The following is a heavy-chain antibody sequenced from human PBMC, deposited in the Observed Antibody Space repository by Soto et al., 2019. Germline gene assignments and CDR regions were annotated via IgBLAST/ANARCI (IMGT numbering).Heavy chain of an antibody. V-gene: IGHV3-48*03. D-gene: IGHD1-26*01. Sequence: GGSLRLSCAASGFSFSRFEMNWVRQASGKGLEWVSYISSSSDIIYYADSVKGRFTISRDNAKNSLYLQMNSLRPEDTAVYYCAKDLGSYLSPAFDYWGLGTLVTVPS. J-gene: IGHJ4*02. CDR2: ISSSSDII. CDR3: AKDLGSYLSPAFDY. CDR1: GFSFSRFE.